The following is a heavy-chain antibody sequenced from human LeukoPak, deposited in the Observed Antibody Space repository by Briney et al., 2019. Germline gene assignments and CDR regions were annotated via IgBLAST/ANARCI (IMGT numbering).Heavy chain of an antibody. CDR1: GGSFSGYY. CDR3: ARSPSSSSSWYFDL. J-gene: IGHJ2*01. D-gene: IGHD6-6*01. Sequence: SETLSLTCAVYGGSFSGYYWSWIRQPPGKGLEWIGEINHSGSTNYNPSLKSRVTISVDTSKNQFSLKLSSVTAADTAVYYCARSPSSSSSWYFDLCGRGTLVTVSS. CDR2: INHSGST. V-gene: IGHV4-34*01.